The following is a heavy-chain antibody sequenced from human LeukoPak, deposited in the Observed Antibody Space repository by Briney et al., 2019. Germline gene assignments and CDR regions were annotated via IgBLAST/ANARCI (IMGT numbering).Heavy chain of an antibody. D-gene: IGHD2-2*01. J-gene: IGHJ6*03. V-gene: IGHV4-59*01. CDR2: IYYSGST. Sequence: SETLSLTCTVSGGSISSYYWSWIRQPPGKGLEWIGYIYYSGSTNYNPSLESRVTISVDTSKNQFSLKLSSVTAADTAVYYCARVPKGYCSSTSCFGVGGYYYYMDVWGKGTTVTVSS. CDR3: ARVPKGYCSSTSCFGVGGYYYYMDV. CDR1: GGSISSYY.